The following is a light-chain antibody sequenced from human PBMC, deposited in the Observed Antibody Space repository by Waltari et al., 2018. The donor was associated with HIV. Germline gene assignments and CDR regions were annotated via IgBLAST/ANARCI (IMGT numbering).Light chain of an antibody. V-gene: IGLV2-8*01. Sequence: QSALTQPPSASGSPGQSVTISCTGTSNDVGAYDYVSWYQQHPGRAPKLLIYEVTKPPSGVPDRFSGSRSGNTASLTVSGLQAEDDGHYYCTSYVDNYHVFFGGGTKLTVL. J-gene: IGLJ2*01. CDR1: SNDVGAYDY. CDR3: TSYVDNYHVF. CDR2: EVT.